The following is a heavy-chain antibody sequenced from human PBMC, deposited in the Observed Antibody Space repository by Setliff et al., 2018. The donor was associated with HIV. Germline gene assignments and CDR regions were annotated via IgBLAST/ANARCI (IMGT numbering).Heavy chain of an antibody. CDR2: MNPNSGNT. J-gene: IGHJ4*02. CDR3: ARGPANGWSGH. Sequence: SVKVSCKASGGTFSSYAISWVRQAPGQGLEWMGGMNPNSGNTGYAQKFQGRVTITADKSTSTAYMELSSLRSDDTAVYYCARGPANGWSGHWGQGTLVTVSS. CDR1: GGTFSSYA. D-gene: IGHD6-19*01. V-gene: IGHV1-69*10.